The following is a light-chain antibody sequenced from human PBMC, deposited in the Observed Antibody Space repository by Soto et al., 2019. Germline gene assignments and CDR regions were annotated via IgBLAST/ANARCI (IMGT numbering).Light chain of an antibody. V-gene: IGLV4-69*01. Sequence: QSVLTQSPSASASLGASVKLTCTLSSGHSSYAIAWHQQQPEKGPRYLMKLNSDGSHSKGDGIPDRFSGSSSGAERYLTISSLQSEDEADYYFQTWGTGIHVFGGGTQLTVL. CDR3: QTWGTGIHV. CDR2: LNSDGSH. J-gene: IGLJ7*01. CDR1: SGHSSYA.